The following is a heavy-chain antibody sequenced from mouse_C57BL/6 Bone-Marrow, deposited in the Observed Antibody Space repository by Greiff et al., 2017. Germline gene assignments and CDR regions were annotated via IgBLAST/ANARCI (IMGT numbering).Heavy chain of an antibody. D-gene: IGHD1-1*01. Sequence: QVQLQQPGAELVKPGASVKLSCTASGYTFTSYWMHWVKQRPGQGLEWIGMIHPNSGSTNYNEKFKSKATLTVDKSSSTAYMQLSSLTSEDSAVYYCASITTVVEVDYWGQGTTLTVSS. CDR1: GYTFTSYW. V-gene: IGHV1-64*01. CDR3: ASITTVVEVDY. J-gene: IGHJ2*01. CDR2: IHPNSGST.